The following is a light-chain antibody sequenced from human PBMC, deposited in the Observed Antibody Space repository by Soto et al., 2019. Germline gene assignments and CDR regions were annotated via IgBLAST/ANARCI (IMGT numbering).Light chain of an antibody. CDR3: QQYASSLT. Sequence: ELVLTQSPGSLSLSLGERATLSCRASQSVDSAFFAWYQQKPGQPPRLLMYGASRRATGIPDRFSGSGSGTDFTLTISRLEPEDFAVDYCQQYASSLTFGQGTTVE. V-gene: IGKV3-20*01. CDR2: GAS. CDR1: QSVDSAF. J-gene: IGKJ1*01.